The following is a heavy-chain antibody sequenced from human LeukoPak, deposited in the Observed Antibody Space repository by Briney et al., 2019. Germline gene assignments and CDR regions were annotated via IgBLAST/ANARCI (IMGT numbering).Heavy chain of an antibody. CDR2: FDPEDGET. D-gene: IGHD6-19*01. Sequence: GGSLRLSCAASGFTFSSYSMNWVRQAPGKGLEWMGGFDPEDGETIYAQKFQGRVTMTEDTSTDTAYMELSSLRSEDTAVYYCATGIAVAGTGDYWGQGTLVTVSS. CDR3: ATGIAVAGTGDY. V-gene: IGHV1-24*01. CDR1: GFTFSSYS. J-gene: IGHJ4*02.